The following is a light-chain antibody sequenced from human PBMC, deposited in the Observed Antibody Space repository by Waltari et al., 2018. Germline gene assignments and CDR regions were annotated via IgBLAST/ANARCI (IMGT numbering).Light chain of an antibody. J-gene: IGKJ1*01. CDR2: KAS. Sequence: VIWMTQSPSLLSASTGDRVTISCRMSQGISSYLAWYQQKPGKAPKLLIYKASSLESGVPSRFSGSGSGTEFTLTISSLQPDDFATYYCQQYNSDSRTFGQGTKVEIK. V-gene: IGKV1D-8*03. CDR1: QGISSY. CDR3: QQYNSDSRT.